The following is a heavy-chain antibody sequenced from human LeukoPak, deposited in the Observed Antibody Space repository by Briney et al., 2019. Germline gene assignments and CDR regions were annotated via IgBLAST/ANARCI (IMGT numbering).Heavy chain of an antibody. CDR1: GGSFSNYY. J-gene: IGHJ5*02. Sequence: SETLSLTCAVYGGSFSNYYWSWIRQPPGKGLEWVGEINHSGSTNYNPSLKSRVTISVDTSKNQFSLKLSSVTAADTAVYYCARRKNTAIAMVRGVRGGLNWFDPWGQGTLVTVSS. V-gene: IGHV4-34*01. CDR3: ARRKNTAIAMVRGVRGGLNWFDP. CDR2: INHSGST. D-gene: IGHD3-10*01.